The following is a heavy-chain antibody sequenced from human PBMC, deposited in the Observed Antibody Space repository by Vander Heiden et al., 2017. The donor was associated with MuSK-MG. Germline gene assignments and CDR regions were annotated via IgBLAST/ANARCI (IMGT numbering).Heavy chain of an antibody. D-gene: IGHD3-10*01. V-gene: IGHV1-46*01. J-gene: IGHJ3*02. CDR1: GYTFTSYY. Sequence: QVQLLQSGAEVKKPGASVKVSCKASGYTFTSYYVHWVRQAPGQGLEWMGIINPSGVSANYAQKFHGRVTMTRDTSTSTVYVELSSLKSEDTAVYYCAMTMANDAFDIWGQGTMVTVSS. CDR3: AMTMANDAFDI. CDR2: INPSGVSA.